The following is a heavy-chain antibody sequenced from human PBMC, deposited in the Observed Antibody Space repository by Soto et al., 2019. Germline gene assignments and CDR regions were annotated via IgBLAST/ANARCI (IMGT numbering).Heavy chain of an antibody. D-gene: IGHD3-22*01. J-gene: IGHJ4*02. CDR2: ISGSSSYT. CDR3: ARDENYSHRSGYYGPWFHY. Sequence: PGGSLRLSCAASGFTFSDYHMSWIRQAPGKGLEWVSYISGSSSYTNYADSVRGRFTISRDNAKNSLYLQMNSLRAEDTAVYYCARDENYSHRSGYYGPWFHYWGQGTLVTVS. CDR1: GFTFSDYH. V-gene: IGHV3-11*06.